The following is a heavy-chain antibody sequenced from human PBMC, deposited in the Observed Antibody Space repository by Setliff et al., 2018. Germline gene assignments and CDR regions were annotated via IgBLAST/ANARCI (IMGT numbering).Heavy chain of an antibody. CDR1: GYTFTGYY. Sequence: ASVKVSCKASGYTFTGYYMHWVRQAPGQGLEWMGRINPNSGGTNYAQKFQGRVTMTRDTSISTAYMELSRLRSDDTAAYYCARSYYYDSSAANWFDPWGQGTLVTVSS. V-gene: IGHV1-2*06. CDR3: ARSYYYDSSAANWFDP. D-gene: IGHD3-22*01. J-gene: IGHJ5*02. CDR2: INPNSGGT.